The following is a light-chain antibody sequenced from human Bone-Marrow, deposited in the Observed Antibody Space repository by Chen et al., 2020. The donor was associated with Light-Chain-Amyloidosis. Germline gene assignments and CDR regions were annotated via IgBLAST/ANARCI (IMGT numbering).Light chain of an antibody. Sequence: EIVLTQSPATLSLSPGERATLSCRASQCISNYLLWYQQKPGQAPKLLIYDASNRATGIPARFSGSGSGTDFTLTISSLEPEDFAVYYCQHRYIWPFTFGGGTKVEIK. CDR1: QCISNY. CDR2: DAS. CDR3: QHRYIWPFT. V-gene: IGKV3-11*01. J-gene: IGKJ4*01.